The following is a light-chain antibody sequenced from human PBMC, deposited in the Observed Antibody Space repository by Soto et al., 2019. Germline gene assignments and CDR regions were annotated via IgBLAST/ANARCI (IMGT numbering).Light chain of an antibody. CDR1: SSDIGIYDY. V-gene: IGLV2-14*01. Sequence: LTQPASVSGSPGQSITISCTGTSSDIGIYDYVSWYQRHPGRAPQPMIYEVSNRPSGVSRRFTGSKSGNTASLTISGLQAEDEADYFCSSYTNVNTLVFGGGTKVTVL. CDR2: EVS. J-gene: IGLJ1*01. CDR3: SSYTNVNTLV.